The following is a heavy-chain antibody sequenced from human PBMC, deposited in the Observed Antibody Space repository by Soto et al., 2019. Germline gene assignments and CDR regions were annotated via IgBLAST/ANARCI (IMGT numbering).Heavy chain of an antibody. CDR2: IIPVLGTT. J-gene: IGHJ4*02. V-gene: IGHV1-69*01. Sequence: QVQLVQSGAEVKKPGSSVKVSCEASGGTFRTESFNWVRQAPGQGLEWMGGIIPVLGTTDYAPRFRGRVTITADESTSTAYMEVGSLTYDDTAVYYCASATIGHVTRYYFDYWGQGTLVTVSS. D-gene: IGHD5-12*01. CDR1: GGTFRTES. CDR3: ASATIGHVTRYYFDY.